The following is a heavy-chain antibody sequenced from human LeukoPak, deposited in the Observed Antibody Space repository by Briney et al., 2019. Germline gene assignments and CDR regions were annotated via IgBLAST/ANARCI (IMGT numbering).Heavy chain of an antibody. V-gene: IGHV3-48*01. CDR3: ARVGYSSSWHSGSAFDF. CDR2: ISNSESSI. D-gene: IGHD6-13*01. J-gene: IGHJ3*01. CDR1: GFTFSDHC. Sequence: GGSLRLSCAASGFTFSDHCMDWVRQAPGKGLEWVAYISNSESSIKYADSVKGRFTISRDNAKKSLYLQMNSLRVEDTAVYYCARVGYSSSWHSGSAFDFWGQGTMVTVSS.